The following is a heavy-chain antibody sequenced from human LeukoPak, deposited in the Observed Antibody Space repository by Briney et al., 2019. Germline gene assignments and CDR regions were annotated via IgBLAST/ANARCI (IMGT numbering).Heavy chain of an antibody. CDR1: GFTFSSYA. Sequence: AGGSLRLSCAASGFTFSSYAMSWVRQAPGKGLEWVSAISGGGGSTYYADSVKGRFTLSRDNSKNTLYLQMNSLRAEDTAVYYCAKFGGGYGSGSYGEYYDYYYGMDVWGKGTTVTVSS. V-gene: IGHV3-23*01. CDR2: ISGGGGST. CDR3: AKFGGGYGSGSYGEYYDYYYGMDV. D-gene: IGHD3-10*01. J-gene: IGHJ6*04.